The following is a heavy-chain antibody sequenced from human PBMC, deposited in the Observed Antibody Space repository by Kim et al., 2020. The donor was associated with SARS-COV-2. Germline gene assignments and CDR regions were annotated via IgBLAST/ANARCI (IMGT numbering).Heavy chain of an antibody. V-gene: IGHV4-34*01. CDR2: RGYI. J-gene: IGHJ5*02. CDR3: ARGRGAADP. D-gene: IGHD3-16*01. Sequence: RGYINYNPSLKSRLSISLDTSKNQFSLKLSSVTAADTAVYFCARGRGAADPWGQGTLVTVSS.